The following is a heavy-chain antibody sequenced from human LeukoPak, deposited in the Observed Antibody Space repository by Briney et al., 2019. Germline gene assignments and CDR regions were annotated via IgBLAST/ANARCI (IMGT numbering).Heavy chain of an antibody. V-gene: IGHV4-4*02. D-gene: IGHD4-17*01. J-gene: IGHJ4*02. Sequence: IGEIYHSGSTNYNPSLKSRVTISVDKSKNQFSLKLSSVTAADTAVYYCARENGDTPFDYWGQGTLVTVSS. CDR2: IYHSGST. CDR3: ARENGDTPFDY.